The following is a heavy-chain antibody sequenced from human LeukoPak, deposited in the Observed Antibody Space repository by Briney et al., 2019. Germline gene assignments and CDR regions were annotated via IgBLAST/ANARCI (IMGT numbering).Heavy chain of an antibody. J-gene: IGHJ4*02. CDR1: GFTFSSYG. CDR2: ICSDGSNK. V-gene: IGHV3-33*01. Sequence: GRSLRLSCAASGFTFSSYGIHWVRQAPGKGLEWVAVICSDGSNKYYADSVKGRFTISRDNSKNTLYLQMNSLRAEDTAVYFCARGEGGCSGYEIDYWGQGTLVTVSS. CDR3: ARGEGGCSGYEIDY. D-gene: IGHD5-12*01.